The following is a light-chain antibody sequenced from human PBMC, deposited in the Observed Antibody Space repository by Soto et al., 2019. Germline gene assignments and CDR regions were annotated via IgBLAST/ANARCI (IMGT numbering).Light chain of an antibody. Sequence: DIVVTQSPLSLPVTPGEPVSISCRSSQSLLHSNGYNYLDWYLQKPGQSPQLLIYLGSNRASGVPDRFSGSGSGTDFTLKISRVEAEDVGVYYCMQALQTWTFGQGTKVDIK. CDR2: LGS. V-gene: IGKV2-28*01. CDR1: QSLLHSNGYNY. CDR3: MQALQTWT. J-gene: IGKJ1*01.